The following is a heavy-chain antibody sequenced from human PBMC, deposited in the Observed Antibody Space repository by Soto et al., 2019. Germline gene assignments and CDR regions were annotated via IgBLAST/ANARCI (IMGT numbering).Heavy chain of an antibody. CDR2: IKSKTDGGTA. D-gene: IGHD1-26*01. CDR1: GFTFSSYT. V-gene: IGHV3-15*01. CDR3: STDIGIYGLDV. J-gene: IGHJ6*02. Sequence: GGSLRLSYAASGFTFSSYTMSWVRQAPGKGPEWVGRIKSKTDGGTADYAAPVKGRFTISRDDSQNTVYLQMDSLKTEDTALYHCSTDIGIYGLDVWGQGTTVTVSS.